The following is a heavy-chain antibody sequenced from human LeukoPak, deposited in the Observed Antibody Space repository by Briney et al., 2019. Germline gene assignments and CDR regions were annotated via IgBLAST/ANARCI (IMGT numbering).Heavy chain of an antibody. Sequence: QTGGSLRLSCAASGFIFSSYGMNWVRQAPGKGLEWVSYISGSGGSTYYADSVKGRFTISRDNSKNTLYLQMNSLRAEDTAVYYCAKDGTPPIVVVPAAILNDAFDIWGQGTMVTVSS. CDR2: ISGSGGST. D-gene: IGHD2-2*02. CDR3: AKDGTPPIVVVPAAILNDAFDI. V-gene: IGHV3-23*01. J-gene: IGHJ3*02. CDR1: GFIFSSYG.